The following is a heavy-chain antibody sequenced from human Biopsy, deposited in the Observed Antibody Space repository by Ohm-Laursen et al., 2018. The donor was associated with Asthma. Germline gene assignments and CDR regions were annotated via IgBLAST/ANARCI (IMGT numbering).Heavy chain of an antibody. J-gene: IGHJ4*02. V-gene: IGHV3-53*01. Sequence: SLRLSCTAPGFAVSRDYMFWVRQAPGKGLEWVSVIYSGGTSHTADSVRGRFPISRDYSKNTLYLQMHSLRAEDTAVYYCARGDSSNWSHYYFDYWGQGTLVTVSS. CDR1: GFAVSRDY. CDR2: IYSGGTS. CDR3: ARGDSSNWSHYYFDY. D-gene: IGHD3-22*01.